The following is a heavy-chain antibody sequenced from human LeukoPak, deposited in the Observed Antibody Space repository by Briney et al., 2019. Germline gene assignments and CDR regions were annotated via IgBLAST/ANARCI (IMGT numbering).Heavy chain of an antibody. V-gene: IGHV3-33*01. CDR2: IWYDGSNK. J-gene: IGHJ4*02. Sequence: PGGSLRLSCAASGFTFSSYGMHWVRQAPGKGLEWVAVIWYDGSNKYYADSVKGRFTISRDNSKNTLYLQMNSLKTEDTAVYYCTTDFMTTVVNFDYWGQGTLVTVSS. CDR1: GFTFSSYG. CDR3: TTDFMTTVVNFDY. D-gene: IGHD4-23*01.